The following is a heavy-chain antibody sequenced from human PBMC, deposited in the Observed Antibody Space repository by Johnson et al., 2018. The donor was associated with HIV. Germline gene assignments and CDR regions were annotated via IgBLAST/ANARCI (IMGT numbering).Heavy chain of an antibody. D-gene: IGHD3-22*01. V-gene: IGHV3-7*02. CDR2: IKQDGSEK. J-gene: IGHJ3*02. Sequence: EVQLVESGGGVVQPGRFLRLSCAASGFTFSSYWMSWVRQAPGKGLEWVANIKQDGSEKYYVDSVKGRFTISRDNAKNSLYLQMNSLRDEDTAVYYCARVIDQYFDSILDDAFDIWGQGTLVTVSS. CDR3: ARVIDQYFDSILDDAFDI. CDR1: GFTFSSYW.